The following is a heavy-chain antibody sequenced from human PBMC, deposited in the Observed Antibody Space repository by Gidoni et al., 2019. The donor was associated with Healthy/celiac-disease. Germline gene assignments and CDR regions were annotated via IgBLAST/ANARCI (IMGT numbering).Heavy chain of an antibody. Sequence: QVQLVQSGAEVKKPGSSVKVSCKASGGTFSSYAISWVRQAPGQGLEWMGGIIPIFGTANYAQKFQGRVTITADKSTSTAYMELSSLRSEDTAVYYCARGAFGYYDPEGGFDPWGQGTLVTVSS. CDR3: ARGAFGYYDPEGGFDP. J-gene: IGHJ5*02. D-gene: IGHD3-3*01. CDR2: IIPIFGTA. V-gene: IGHV1-69*06. CDR1: GGTFSSYA.